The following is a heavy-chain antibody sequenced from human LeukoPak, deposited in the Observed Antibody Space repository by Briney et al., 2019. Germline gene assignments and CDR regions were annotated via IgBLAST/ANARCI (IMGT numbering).Heavy chain of an antibody. V-gene: IGHV4-34*01. CDR1: GGSFSGYY. J-gene: IGHJ3*02. Sequence: PSETLSLTCAVYGGSFSGYYWSWIRQPPGKGLEWIGEINHSGSTNYNPSLKSRVTISVDTSKNQFSLKLSSVTAADTAVYYCARDAAHDSVGGDAFDIWGQGTMVTVSS. CDR3: ARDAAHDSVGGDAFDI. CDR2: INHSGST. D-gene: IGHD3-22*01.